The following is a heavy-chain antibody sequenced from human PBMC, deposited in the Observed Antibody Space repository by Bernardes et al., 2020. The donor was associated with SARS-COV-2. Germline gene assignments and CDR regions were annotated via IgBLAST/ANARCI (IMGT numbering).Heavy chain of an antibody. CDR1: GFTFSSYS. J-gene: IGHJ6*02. D-gene: IGHD3-16*01. V-gene: IGHV3-21*01. CDR3: ARIRSGSYYYYGMDV. CDR2: ISSSSNYI. Sequence: GGSLRLSCATSGFTFSSYSMNWVRQAPGKGLEWVSSISSSSNYIYYADSMKGRFTISRDNAKNSLYLQMNSLRVEDTAVYYCARIRSGSYYYYGMDVWGQGPTVTVSS.